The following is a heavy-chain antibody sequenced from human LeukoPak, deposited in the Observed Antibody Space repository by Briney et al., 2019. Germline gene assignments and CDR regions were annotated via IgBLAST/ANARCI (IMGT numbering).Heavy chain of an antibody. CDR2: IYTSGST. CDR1: GGCMSSYY. J-gene: IGHJ4*02. D-gene: IGHD6-13*01. V-gene: IGHV4-4*09. Sequence: SVTLSLTYTASGGCMSSYYCTWIRQPPGKGLEWIGYIYTSGSTNYNPSLKSRVTISVDTSKNQFSLKLSSVTAADTAVYYCARHLTGIAAAGPFDYWGQGTLVTVSS. CDR3: ARHLTGIAAAGPFDY.